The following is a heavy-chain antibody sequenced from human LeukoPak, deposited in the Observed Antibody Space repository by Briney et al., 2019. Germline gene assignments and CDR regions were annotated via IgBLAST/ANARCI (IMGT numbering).Heavy chain of an antibody. J-gene: IGHJ6*03. Sequence: ASVKVSCKASGYTFTTYDINWVRQAPGQGLEWMGWMNPNSGNTDLVQKFQGRVTFTRDTSISTAYMELSRLRSDDTAVYYCARGGNPIWYYYMDVWGKGTTVTVSS. CDR2: MNPNSGNT. CDR1: GYTFTTYD. V-gene: IGHV1-8*03. D-gene: IGHD1-14*01. CDR3: ARGGNPIWYYYMDV.